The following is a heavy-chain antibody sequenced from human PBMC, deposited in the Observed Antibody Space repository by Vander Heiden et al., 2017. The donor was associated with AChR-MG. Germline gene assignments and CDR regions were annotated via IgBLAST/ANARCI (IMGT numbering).Heavy chain of an antibody. CDR1: GFTFSSYA. V-gene: IGHV3-30-3*01. J-gene: IGHJ4*02. Sequence: QVQLVESGGGVVQPGRSLRLSCAASGFTFSSYAMHWVRQAPGKGLEWVAVRSYDGSNKYYADSVKGRFTISRDNSKNTLYLQMNSLRAEDTAVYYCAREGLPGIAAAGFDYWCQGTLVTVSS. CDR2: RSYDGSNK. CDR3: AREGLPGIAAAGFDY. D-gene: IGHD6-13*01.